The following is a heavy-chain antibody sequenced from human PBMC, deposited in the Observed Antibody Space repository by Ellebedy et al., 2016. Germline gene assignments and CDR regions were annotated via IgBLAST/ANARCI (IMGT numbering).Heavy chain of an antibody. CDR2: IFYSGGT. D-gene: IGHD3-3*01. CDR3: AREINDFWSGSYFDY. V-gene: IGHV4-59*01. J-gene: IGHJ4*02. Sequence: SETLSLTXTVSGGSISTYYWSWIRQPPGKGLEWIGYIFYSGGTNYNPSLKSRVTMSLDTSKNHFSLELTSVTAADTAVYYCAREINDFWSGSYFDYWGQGTLVTVSS. CDR1: GGSISTYY.